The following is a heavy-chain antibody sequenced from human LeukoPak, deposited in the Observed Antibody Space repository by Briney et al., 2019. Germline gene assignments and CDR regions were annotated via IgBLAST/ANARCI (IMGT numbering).Heavy chain of an antibody. CDR3: ARVWLGGVVTAAIVDY. J-gene: IGHJ4*02. D-gene: IGHD2-2*01. CDR1: GASISSYY. CDR2: IYTSGST. V-gene: IGHV4-4*07. Sequence: SETLSLTCTVSGASISSYYWTWIRQPAGKGLEWIGRIYTSGSTNYNPSLKSRVTISVDTSKNQFSLKLSSVTAADTAVDYCARVWLGGVVTAAIVDYWGQGTLVTVSS.